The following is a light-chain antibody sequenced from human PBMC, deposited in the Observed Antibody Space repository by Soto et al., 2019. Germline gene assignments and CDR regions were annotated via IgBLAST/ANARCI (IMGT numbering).Light chain of an antibody. CDR3: QKPYSTPRGA. V-gene: IGKV1-39*01. J-gene: IGKJ1*01. Sequence: DIQMTQSPSSLSASVGDRVTITCRASESISNNLNWYQQKPGKAPKLLIYAASTLQSGVPSRFSGGGSGTDFTLTIGSLQPEDFTTYYCQKPYSTPRGAFGQGTKVDIK. CDR1: ESISNN. CDR2: AAS.